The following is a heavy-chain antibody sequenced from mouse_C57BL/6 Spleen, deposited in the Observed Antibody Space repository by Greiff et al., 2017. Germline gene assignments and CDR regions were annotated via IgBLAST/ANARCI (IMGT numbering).Heavy chain of an antibody. CDR3: ARELPLPFAC. CDR2: IHPNSGST. J-gene: IGHJ3*01. Sequence: QVQLQQSGAELVKPGASVKLSCKASGYTFTSYWMHWVKQRPGQGLEWIGMIHPNSGSTNYNEKFKSKATLTVDKSSSTAYMQLSSLTSEDSAVYYCARELPLPFACWGQGTLVTVSA. V-gene: IGHV1-64*01. D-gene: IGHD2-12*01. CDR1: GYTFTSYW.